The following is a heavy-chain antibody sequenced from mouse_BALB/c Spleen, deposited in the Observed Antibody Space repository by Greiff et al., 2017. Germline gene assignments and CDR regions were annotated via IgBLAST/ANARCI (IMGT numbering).Heavy chain of an antibody. J-gene: IGHJ4*01. V-gene: IGHV5-17*02. CDR2: ISSGSSTI. CDR3: ARSDYRYDRAMDY. CDR1: GFTFSSFG. D-gene: IGHD2-14*01. Sequence: EVQRVESGGGLVQPGGSRKLSCAASGFTFSSFGMPWVRQAPEKGLEWVAYISSGSSTIYYPDTVKGRFTISSDNPKNTRFLQMTSLMSEDTAMYYCARSDYRYDRAMDYWGQGTSFTVSS.